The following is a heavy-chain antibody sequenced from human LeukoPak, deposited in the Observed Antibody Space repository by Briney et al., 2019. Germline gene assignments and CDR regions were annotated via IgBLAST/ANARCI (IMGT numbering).Heavy chain of an antibody. V-gene: IGHV4-31*03. J-gene: IGHJ5*02. CDR3: ARETYSSSWYPGWFDP. Sequence: SETLSLTCTVSGGSISSGGYYWSWIRQHPGKGLEWIGYIYYSGSTYYNPSLKSRVTISVDTSKNQSSLKLSSVTAADTAVYYCARETYSSSWYPGWFDPWGQGTLVTVSS. CDR2: IYYSGST. CDR1: GGSISSGGYY. D-gene: IGHD6-13*01.